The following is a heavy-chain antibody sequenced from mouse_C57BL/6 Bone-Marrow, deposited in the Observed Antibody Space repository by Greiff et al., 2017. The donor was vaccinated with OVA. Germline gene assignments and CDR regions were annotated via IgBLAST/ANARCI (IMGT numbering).Heavy chain of an antibody. V-gene: IGHV3-6*01. J-gene: IGHJ4*01. Sequence: EVQLVESGPGLVKPSQSLSLTCSVTGYSITSGYYWNWIRQFPGNKLEWMGYISYDGSNNYNPSLKNRISITRDTSKNQFFLKLNSVTTEDTATYYCAREGSYYYAMDYWGQGTSVTVSS. CDR3: AREGSYYYAMDY. CDR1: GYSITSGYY. CDR2: ISYDGSN.